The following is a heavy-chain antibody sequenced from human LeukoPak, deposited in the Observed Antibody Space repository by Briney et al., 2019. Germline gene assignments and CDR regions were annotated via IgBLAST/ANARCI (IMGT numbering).Heavy chain of an antibody. CDR3: ARQGAAASGRAFDY. CDR1: GYSITTNNYC. V-gene: IGHV4-39*01. D-gene: IGHD6-13*01. CDR2: VYYSGST. J-gene: IGHJ4*02. Sequence: SETLSLTCTVSGYSITTNNYCWGWIRQPPGKGLEWIGSVYYSGSTYYSPSLKSRVTTSVDTSKNQFSLKLSSVTAADTAVYYCARQGAAASGRAFDYWGQGTLVTVSS.